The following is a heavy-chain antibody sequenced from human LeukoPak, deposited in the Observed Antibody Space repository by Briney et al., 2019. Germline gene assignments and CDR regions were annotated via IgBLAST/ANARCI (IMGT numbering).Heavy chain of an antibody. V-gene: IGHV1-69*01. D-gene: IGHD5-18*01. CDR2: IIPIFGTA. CDR3: ARGYSYGPPGDY. J-gene: IGHJ4*02. CDR1: GGTFSSYA. Sequence: SVTVSCKASGGTFSSYANSWVRQAPGQGLEWMGGIIPIFGTANYAQKFQGRVTITADESTSTAYMELSSLRSEDTAVYYCARGYSYGPPGDYWGQGTLVTVSS.